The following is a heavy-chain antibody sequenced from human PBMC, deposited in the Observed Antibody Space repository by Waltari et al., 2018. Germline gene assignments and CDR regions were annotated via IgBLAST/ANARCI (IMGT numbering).Heavy chain of an antibody. CDR3: ARGYSSSSTVDY. D-gene: IGHD6-6*01. Sequence: QVQLQESGPGLVKPSETLSLTCTVSGGSISSHSWSWIRQPPGKGLEWIGYIYYSGSTNYNPSLKSRVTISVDTSKNQFSLKLSSVTAADTAVYYCARGYSSSSTVDYWGQGTLVTVSS. J-gene: IGHJ4*02. CDR1: GGSISSHS. CDR2: IYYSGST. V-gene: IGHV4-59*11.